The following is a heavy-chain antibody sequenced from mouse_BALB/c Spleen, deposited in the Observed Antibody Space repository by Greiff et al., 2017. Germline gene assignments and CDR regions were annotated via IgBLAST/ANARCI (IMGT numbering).Heavy chain of an antibody. CDR1: GFTFSSYT. CDR2: ISNGGGST. J-gene: IGHJ1*01. Sequence: EVKLVESGGGLVQPGGSLKLSCAASGFTFSSYTMSWVRQTPEKRLEWVAYISNGGGSTYYPDTVKGRFTISRDNAKNTLYLQMSSLKSEDTAMYYCARRYYPYWYFDVWGAGTTVTVSS. CDR3: ARRYYPYWYFDV. D-gene: IGHD2-1*01. V-gene: IGHV5-12-2*01.